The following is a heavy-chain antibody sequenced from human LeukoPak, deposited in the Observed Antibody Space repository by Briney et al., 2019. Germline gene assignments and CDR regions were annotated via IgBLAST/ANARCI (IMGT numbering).Heavy chain of an antibody. D-gene: IGHD2-21*01. CDR2: IYSGGST. V-gene: IGHV3-66*01. CDR1: GFTVSSNY. Sequence: GGSLRLSCAASGFTVSSNYMSWVRQAPGKGLEWVSVIYSGGSTYYADSVKRRFTISRDNPKNTLYLQMNSLRAGDTAVYYCARDRAKVIATLMEWGQGTLVTVSS. CDR3: ARDRAKVIATLME. J-gene: IGHJ4*02.